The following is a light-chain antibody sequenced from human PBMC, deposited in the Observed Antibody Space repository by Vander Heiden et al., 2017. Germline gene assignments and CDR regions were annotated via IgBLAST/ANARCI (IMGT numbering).Light chain of an antibody. Sequence: QSALTQPPSASGSPGQSVTISCTGTGSDVGGYNFVSWYQHHPPKAPKLIIYEVTKRPSGVPDRFSGSKSGNTASLTVSGLQAEDEADYYCSSYAGNNKLVFGGGTKLTGL. J-gene: IGLJ3*02. CDR3: SSYAGNNKLV. CDR1: GSDVGGYNF. CDR2: EVT. V-gene: IGLV2-8*01.